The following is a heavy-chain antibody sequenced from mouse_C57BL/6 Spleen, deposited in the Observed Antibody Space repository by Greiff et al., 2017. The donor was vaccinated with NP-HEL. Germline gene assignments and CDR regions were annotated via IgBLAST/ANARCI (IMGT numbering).Heavy chain of an antibody. CDR1: GYTFTSYW. Sequence: QVQLQQPGAELVMPGASVKLSCKASGYTFTSYWMHWVKQRPGQGLEWIGEIDPSDSYTNYNQKFKGKSTLTVDKSSSTAYMQLSSLTSEDSAVYYCARYLEFITTWYFDVWGTGTTVTVSS. J-gene: IGHJ1*03. CDR3: ARYLEFITTWYFDV. V-gene: IGHV1-69*01. CDR2: IDPSDSYT. D-gene: IGHD1-1*01.